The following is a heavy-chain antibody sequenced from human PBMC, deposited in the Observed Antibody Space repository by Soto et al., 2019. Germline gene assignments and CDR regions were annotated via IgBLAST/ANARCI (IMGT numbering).Heavy chain of an antibody. D-gene: IGHD1-26*01. J-gene: IGHJ4*02. V-gene: IGHV4-59*08. CDR3: ARRGGKVGATALGY. CDR2: IYYSGST. Sequence: PSETLSLTCTVSGGSISSFYWSWIRQHPGKGLEWIGYIYYSGSTYYNPSLKSRVTISVDTSKNQFSLKLSSVTAADTAVYYCARRGGKVGATALGYWGQGTLVTVSS. CDR1: GGSISSFY.